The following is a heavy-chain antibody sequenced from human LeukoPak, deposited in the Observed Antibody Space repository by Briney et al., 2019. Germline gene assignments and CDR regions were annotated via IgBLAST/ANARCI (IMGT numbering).Heavy chain of an antibody. V-gene: IGHV3-21*01. CDR1: GFTFSSYA. Sequence: KTGGSLRLSCAASGFTFSSYAMNWVRQAPGKGLEWVSSISSSSSYIYYADSVKGRFTISRDNAKNSLYLQMNSLRAEDTAVYYCARVRWFGELEGFDPWGQGTLVTVSS. D-gene: IGHD3-10*01. CDR2: ISSSSSYI. J-gene: IGHJ5*02. CDR3: ARVRWFGELEGFDP.